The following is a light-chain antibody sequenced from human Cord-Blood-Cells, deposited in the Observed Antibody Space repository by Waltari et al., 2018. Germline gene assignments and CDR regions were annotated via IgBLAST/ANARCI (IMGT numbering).Light chain of an antibody. J-gene: IGKJ3*01. CDR1: RSVSSSD. Sequence: EIVLTQSPGTLSLSPGERATLSCRASRSVSSSDLAWYQQKPGQAPRLLIYGASSRATGIPDRFSGGGSGTDFTLTISRLEPEDFAVYYCQQYGSSPRVTFGPGTKVDIK. V-gene: IGKV3-20*01. CDR2: GAS. CDR3: QQYGSSPRVT.